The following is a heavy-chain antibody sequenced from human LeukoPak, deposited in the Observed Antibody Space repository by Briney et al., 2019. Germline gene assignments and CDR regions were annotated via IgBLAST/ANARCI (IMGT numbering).Heavy chain of an antibody. D-gene: IGHD3-3*01. V-gene: IGHV1-18*01. CDR1: GYTFTSYG. J-gene: IGHJ5*02. CDR3: ARTELRFLEWLPRNWFDP. CDR2: ISANNGNT. Sequence: ASVKVSCKASGYTFTSYGISWVRQAPGQGLEWMGWISANNGNTNYAQKLQGRVTITTDTSTSTAYMELRSLRSDDTAVYYCARTELRFLEWLPRNWFDPWGQGTLVTVSS.